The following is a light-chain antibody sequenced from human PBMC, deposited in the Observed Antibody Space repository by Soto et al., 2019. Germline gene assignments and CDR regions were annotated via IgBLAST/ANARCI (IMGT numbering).Light chain of an antibody. V-gene: IGKV2-28*01. J-gene: IGKJ1*01. Sequence: DVVMTQSPPSVSVTPGEPASISCRSSESLLDTTGSTFWDWFVQKPGQSPQLLIFFGSTRASGVPDRFSGSGSGTDFTLNISRVEAEDVGIYYCMQSQQSRWTFGQGTKVEIK. CDR2: FGS. CDR1: ESLLDTTGSTF. CDR3: MQSQQSRWT.